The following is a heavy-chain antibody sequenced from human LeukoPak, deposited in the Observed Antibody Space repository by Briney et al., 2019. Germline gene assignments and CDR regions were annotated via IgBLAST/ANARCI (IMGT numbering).Heavy chain of an antibody. Sequence: SQTLSLTCTVSGGSISSGGYYWSWIRQHPGKGLEWIGYIYYSGSTYYNPSPKSRVTISVDTSKNQFSLKLSSVTAADTAVYYCARDRSSSGWWAPDNWGQGTLVTVSS. CDR3: ARDRSSSGWWAPDN. CDR1: GGSISSGGYY. D-gene: IGHD6-19*01. J-gene: IGHJ4*02. V-gene: IGHV4-31*03. CDR2: IYYSGST.